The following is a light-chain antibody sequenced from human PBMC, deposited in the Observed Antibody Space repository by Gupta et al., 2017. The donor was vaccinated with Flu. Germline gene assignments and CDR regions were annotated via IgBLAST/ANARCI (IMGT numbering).Light chain of an antibody. CDR2: KDR. V-gene: IGLV3-25*02. CDR3: QSADSSGTYPSWV. Sequence: SYELTQPPSVSVSPGQTARITCSGDALPKQYAYWYQQKPGQAPVLVIYKDRERPSGIPERFSGSSSGTTVTLTISGVQAEDEADYYCQSADSSGTYPSWVFGGGTKLTVL. CDR1: ALPKQY. J-gene: IGLJ3*02.